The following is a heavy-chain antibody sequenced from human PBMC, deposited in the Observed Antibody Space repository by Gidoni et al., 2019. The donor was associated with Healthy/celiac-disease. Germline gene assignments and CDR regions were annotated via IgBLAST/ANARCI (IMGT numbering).Heavy chain of an antibody. V-gene: IGHV3-30-3*01. CDR2: ISYDGSNK. CDR3: ARAMYYYDSSCSGDY. D-gene: IGHD3-22*01. Sequence: QVQLVESVGAVVQPGRSLRLSCAASGFTCSSYAMHWVRQAPGKGLEWVAVISYDGSNKYYADSVKGRFTISRDNSKNTLYLQMNSLRAEDTAVYYCARAMYYYDSSCSGDYWGQGTLVTVSS. CDR1: GFTCSSYA. J-gene: IGHJ4*02.